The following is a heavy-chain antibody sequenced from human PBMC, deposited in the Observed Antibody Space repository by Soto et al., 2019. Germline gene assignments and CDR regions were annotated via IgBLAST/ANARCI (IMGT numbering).Heavy chain of an antibody. J-gene: IGHJ3*02. CDR1: EFTFTNYW. D-gene: IGHD3-10*01. CDR3: PRGPDDPGVRNGFDI. Sequence: GESLKISCKGSEFTFTNYWIGWVRQMPGKGLEWMGIIYPGDSDTRYSPSFQGQVTISADKSISTAYLQWSSLKASDTAMYYFPRGPDDPGVRNGFDIWGQGTMVTVSS. CDR2: IYPGDSDT. V-gene: IGHV5-51*01.